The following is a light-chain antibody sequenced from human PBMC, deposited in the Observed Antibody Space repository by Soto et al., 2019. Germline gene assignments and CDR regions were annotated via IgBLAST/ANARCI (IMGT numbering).Light chain of an antibody. V-gene: IGKV1-39*01. CDR2: AAS. CDR3: QHGYSTPPT. CDR1: QSISTY. Sequence: DIQMTQSPSSLSASVGDRVTITCRASQSISTYLHLYQQKPGKAPNLLIYAASTLQSGVPSRFSGSGSGTDFTLTISSLQPEDFATYFCQHGYSTPPTFGQGTKVDI. J-gene: IGKJ1*01.